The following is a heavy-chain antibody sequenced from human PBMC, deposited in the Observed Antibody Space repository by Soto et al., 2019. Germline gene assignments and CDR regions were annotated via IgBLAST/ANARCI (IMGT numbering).Heavy chain of an antibody. CDR3: ARVRDSFGLDV. V-gene: IGHV4-31*01. D-gene: IGHD2-15*01. CDR2: IHYRGST. CDR1: GGSITGAYY. Sequence: SDTLSLTCNVSGGSITGAYYWNWIRQHPGKGLQWIGSIHYRGSTYYNPSLNSLITISRDRSNNQFSLNLSSVTAADTALYYCARVRDSFGLDVWGQGTTVTVSS. J-gene: IGHJ6*02.